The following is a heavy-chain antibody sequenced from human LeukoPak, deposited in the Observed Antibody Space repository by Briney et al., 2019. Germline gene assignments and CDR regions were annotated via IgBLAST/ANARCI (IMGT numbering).Heavy chain of an antibody. V-gene: IGHV3-23*01. CDR2: ISGSGGST. CDR1: GLTLSSYA. CDR3: ARGFVIFGVVMGFDY. D-gene: IGHD3-3*01. Sequence: GGSLRLSCAASGLTLSSYAMSWVRQAPGKGLEWVSAISGSGGSTYYADSVKGRFTISRDNSRNTLYLQMNSLRAEDTAVYYCARGFVIFGVVMGFDYWGQGTLVTVSS. J-gene: IGHJ4*02.